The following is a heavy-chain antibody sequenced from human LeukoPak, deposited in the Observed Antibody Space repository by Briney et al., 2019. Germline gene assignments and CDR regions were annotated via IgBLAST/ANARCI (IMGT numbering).Heavy chain of an antibody. CDR3: AREGGSSSWYQMNYYGMDV. Sequence: ASVKVSCKASGYTFTSYAMNWVRQAPGQGLEWMGWINTNTGNPTYAQGFTGRFVFSLDTSVSTAYLQISSLKAEDTAVYYCAREGGSSSWYQMNYYGMDVWGQGTTVTVSS. CDR2: INTNTGNP. V-gene: IGHV7-4-1*02. J-gene: IGHJ6*02. CDR1: GYTFTSYA. D-gene: IGHD6-13*01.